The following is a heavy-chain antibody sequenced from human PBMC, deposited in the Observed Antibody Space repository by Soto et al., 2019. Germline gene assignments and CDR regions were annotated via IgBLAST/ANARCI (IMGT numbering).Heavy chain of an antibody. CDR3: ARGYCSSTSCYIWDNWFDP. V-gene: IGHV4-59*01. D-gene: IGHD2-2*02. CDR1: GASISSYY. CDR2: IYYSGRT. J-gene: IGHJ5*02. Sequence: SETLSLTCTVSGASISSYYWSWIRQPPGKGLEWIGYIYYSGRTNYNPSLKSRVTISVDTSKNQFSLKLSSVTAADTAVYYCARGYCSSTSCYIWDNWFDPWGQGTLVTVSS.